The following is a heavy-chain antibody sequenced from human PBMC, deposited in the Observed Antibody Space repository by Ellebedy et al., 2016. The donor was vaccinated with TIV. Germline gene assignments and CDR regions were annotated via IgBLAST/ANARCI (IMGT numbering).Heavy chain of an antibody. J-gene: IGHJ4*02. D-gene: IGHD3-9*01. CDR2: IWFDGNND. V-gene: IGHV3-33*01. CDR1: GFTFSGYG. CDR3: ATGRDWFKY. Sequence: GESLKISCAASGFTFSGYGIHWVRQAPGEGLEWVAVIWFDGNNDYYADSVKGRFTISRDNSKNTLYLQMNSLKIEDTAMFYCATGRDWFKYWGQGALVTVSS.